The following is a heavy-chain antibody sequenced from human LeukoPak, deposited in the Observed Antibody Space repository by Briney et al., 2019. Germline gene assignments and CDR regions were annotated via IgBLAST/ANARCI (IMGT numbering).Heavy chain of an antibody. CDR1: GYTFTGYG. Sequence: ALVKVSCKASGYTFTGYGISWVRQAPGQGLEWMGGIIPIFGTANYAQKFQGRVTITADKSTSTAYMELSSLRSEDTAVYYCARGPRGYSYGCFDYWGQGTLVTVSS. D-gene: IGHD5-18*01. CDR3: ARGPRGYSYGCFDY. J-gene: IGHJ4*02. V-gene: IGHV1-69*06. CDR2: IIPIFGTA.